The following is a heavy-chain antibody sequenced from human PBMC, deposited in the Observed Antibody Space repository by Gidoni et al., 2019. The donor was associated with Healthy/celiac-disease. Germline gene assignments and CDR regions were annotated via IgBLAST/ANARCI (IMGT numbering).Heavy chain of an antibody. CDR3: ARDGGITMVRGVARGIYGMDV. V-gene: IGHV1-46*01. Sequence: QVQLVQSGAEVKKPGASVKVSCKASGYTFTSYYMNWGRQAPGQGLEWMGIINPSGGSTSYAQKFQGRVTMTRDTSTSTVYMELSSLRSEDTAVYYCARDGGITMVRGVARGIYGMDVWGQGTTVTVSS. J-gene: IGHJ6*02. CDR1: GYTFTSYY. D-gene: IGHD3-10*01. CDR2: INPSGGST.